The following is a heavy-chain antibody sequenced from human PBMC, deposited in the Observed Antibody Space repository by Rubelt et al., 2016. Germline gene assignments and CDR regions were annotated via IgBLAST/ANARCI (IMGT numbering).Heavy chain of an antibody. J-gene: IGHJ6*02. CDR1: GYSFSTYW. CDR3: ARLYRSGSYYNALGV. V-gene: IGHV5-51*03. CDR2: IYPGDSDT. Sequence: EVQLVQSGAEVKTPGESLKISCKASGYSFSTYWIGWVRQVPGEGLEWMGIIYPGDSDTRYMPSFRGQVIISADKSISTSYLQWSSLKASDTAMYYCARLYRSGSYYNALGVWGQGTTVTVSS. D-gene: IGHD3-10*01.